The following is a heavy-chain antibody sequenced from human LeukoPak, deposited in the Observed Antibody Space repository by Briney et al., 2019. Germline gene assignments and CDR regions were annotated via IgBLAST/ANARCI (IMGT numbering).Heavy chain of an antibody. CDR2: IGWNSGSI. D-gene: IGHD5/OR15-5a*01. CDR1: GFTFENYA. V-gene: IGHV3-9*03. CDR3: EKDLRSSVFWYFDL. Sequence: GGSLRLSCAASGFTFENYAMNWVRQAPGKGLEWVSGIGWNSGSIGYADSVKGRFTISRDNAKNSLYLQMNSLRAEDMALYYCEKDLRSSVFWYFDLWGRGTLVTVSS. J-gene: IGHJ2*01.